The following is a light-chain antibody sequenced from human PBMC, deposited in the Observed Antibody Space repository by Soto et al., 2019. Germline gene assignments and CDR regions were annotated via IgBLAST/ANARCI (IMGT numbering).Light chain of an antibody. CDR3: QQYGGSGT. CDR1: QSVISN. J-gene: IGKJ1*01. Sequence: EIVMTQSPATLSVSPGEIATLSFSASQSVISNLAFYQQKPGQAPRLLIYGASTSATGIPAIFSCSLSVTDFTLTISRLEHEDFAVYYCQQYGGSGTFGQGTKVDIK. CDR2: GAS. V-gene: IGKV3-15*01.